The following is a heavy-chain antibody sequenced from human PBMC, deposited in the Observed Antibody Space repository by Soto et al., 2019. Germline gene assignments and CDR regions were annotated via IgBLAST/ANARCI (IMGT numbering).Heavy chain of an antibody. CDR1: GYTFTGYY. V-gene: IGHV1-2*04. D-gene: IGHD5-12*01. CDR2: INPNSGGT. J-gene: IGHJ6*02. Sequence: ASVKVSCKXSGYTFTGYYMHWVRQAPGQGLEWMGWINPNSGGTNYAQKFQGWVTMTRDTSISTAYMELSRLRSDDTAVYYCARWWRDGYNLYYYGMDVWGQGTTVTVSS. CDR3: ARWWRDGYNLYYYGMDV.